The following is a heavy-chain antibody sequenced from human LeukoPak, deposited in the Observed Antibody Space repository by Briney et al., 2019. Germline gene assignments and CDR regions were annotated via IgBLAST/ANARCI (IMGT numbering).Heavy chain of an antibody. V-gene: IGHV3-74*01. Sequence: QPGGSLRLSGAASGFTFSSYAMSWVRQAPGEGLVWVSRIDSDGSTINYADSVKGRFTISRDNARNTLYLQMNSLRVEDTALYFCATAGNYRFDYWGQGTLVTVSS. CDR1: GFTFSSYA. J-gene: IGHJ4*02. CDR2: IDSDGSTI. CDR3: ATAGNYRFDY. D-gene: IGHD1-7*01.